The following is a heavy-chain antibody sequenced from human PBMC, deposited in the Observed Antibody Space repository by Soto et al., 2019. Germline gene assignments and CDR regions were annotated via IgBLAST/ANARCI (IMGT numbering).Heavy chain of an antibody. D-gene: IGHD1-26*01. CDR1: GASISTGGYS. V-gene: IGHV4-30-2*01. CDR2: IYESGST. J-gene: IGHJ5*02. Sequence: SETLSLTCIVSGASISTGGYSWSWIRQPPGKGPEWIGYIYESGSTYYKPSLKSRASISMDKSRNQFSVRLTSVTAADTAVYFCARGDRYSGSFSDYFDPWGQGTLVTVSS. CDR3: ARGDRYSGSFSDYFDP.